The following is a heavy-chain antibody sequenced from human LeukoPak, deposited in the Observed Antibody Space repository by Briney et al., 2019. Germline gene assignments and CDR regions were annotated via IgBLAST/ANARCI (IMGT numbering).Heavy chain of an antibody. CDR2: IYYSGST. D-gene: IGHD3-10*01. CDR1: GDSISSINYF. Sequence: SETLSLTCAVSGDSISSINYFWAWIRQHPGKGLEWIGYIYYSGSTYYNPSLKSRVTISVDTSKDQFSLKLSSVTAADTAVYYCARDGAMVRRAFDIWGQGTMVTVSS. J-gene: IGHJ3*02. CDR3: ARDGAMVRRAFDI. V-gene: IGHV4-31*11.